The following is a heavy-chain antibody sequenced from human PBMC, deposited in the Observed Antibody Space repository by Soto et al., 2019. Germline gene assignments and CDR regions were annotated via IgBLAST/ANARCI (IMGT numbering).Heavy chain of an antibody. Sequence: EVQLVESGGGLVQPGGSLRLSCAASGFTFSSYWISWVRQAPGKGLEWVANIKQDGSEKYYVDYVKGRFTISRDNAKNSLYLQMNSLRAEDTAVYYCAGGRIFQGGQGSLVTVSS. V-gene: IGHV3-7*03. CDR1: GFTFSSYW. J-gene: IGHJ4*02. CDR3: AGGRIFQ. CDR2: IKQDGSEK. D-gene: IGHD2-15*01.